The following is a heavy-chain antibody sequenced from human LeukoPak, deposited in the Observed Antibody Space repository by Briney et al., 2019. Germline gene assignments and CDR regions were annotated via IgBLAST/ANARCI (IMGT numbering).Heavy chain of an antibody. J-gene: IGHJ4*02. V-gene: IGHV3-7*01. CDR3: ARDSPTMIVVLGY. CDR2: IKQDGSEK. D-gene: IGHD3-22*01. Sequence: GGSLRLSCAASGFTFSSYWMSWVRQAPGKGLEWVANIKQDGSEKYYVDSVKGRFTISRDNAKNSLYLQMNSLRAEDTAVYYCARDSPTMIVVLGYWGQGTLVTVSS. CDR1: GFTFSSYW.